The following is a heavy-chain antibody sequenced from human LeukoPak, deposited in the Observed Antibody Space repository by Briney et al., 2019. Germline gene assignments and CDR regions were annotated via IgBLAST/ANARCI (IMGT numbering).Heavy chain of an antibody. CDR2: ISSSGSTI. CDR3: ARQVLRYFDWFPPPIDYGMDV. V-gene: IGHV3-48*03. CDR1: GFTFSSYE. J-gene: IGHJ6*02. D-gene: IGHD3-9*01. Sequence: GGSLRLSCAASGFTFSSYEMNWVRQAPGKGLEWVSYISSSGSTIYYADSVKGRFTISRDNAKNSLYLQMNSLRAEDTAVYYCARQVLRYFDWFPPPIDYGMDVWGQGTTVTVSS.